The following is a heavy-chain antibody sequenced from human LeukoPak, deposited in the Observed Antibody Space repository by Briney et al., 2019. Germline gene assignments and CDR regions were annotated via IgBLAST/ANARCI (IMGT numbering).Heavy chain of an antibody. CDR2: ISSSGSNK. D-gene: IGHD4-17*01. CDR1: GFTFSDYY. Sequence: GGSLRLSCAASGFTFSDYYMSWIRQAPGKGLEWVSYISSSGSNKYYADSVKGRFTISRDNARNSLYLQMNSLRVEDTAVYYCAKEAGQDYGALDAFDVWGQGTMVTVSS. J-gene: IGHJ3*01. V-gene: IGHV3-11*04. CDR3: AKEAGQDYGALDAFDV.